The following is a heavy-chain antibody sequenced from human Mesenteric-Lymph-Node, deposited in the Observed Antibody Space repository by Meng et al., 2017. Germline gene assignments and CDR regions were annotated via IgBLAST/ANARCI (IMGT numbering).Heavy chain of an antibody. Sequence: SSVNVSCKASRGTFSSYAIRWVLQAPGHGLEWMGGIIPIFGTANYAQKFQGRVTSTTDESTSTAYMELSSLRSEDTAVYYCAKLSSQVVGPYGFDYFDYWGQGTLVTVSS. J-gene: IGHJ4*02. CDR3: AKLSSQVVGPYGFDYFDY. CDR2: IIPIFGTA. CDR1: RGTFSSYA. D-gene: IGHD1-26*01. V-gene: IGHV1-69*05.